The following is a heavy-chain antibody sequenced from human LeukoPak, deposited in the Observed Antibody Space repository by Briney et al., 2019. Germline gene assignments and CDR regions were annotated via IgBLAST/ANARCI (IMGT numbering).Heavy chain of an antibody. Sequence: PGGALRLSCAASGFTFSSSWMHGVRQAPREGLVWVSLINPDGRLTNYAASVKGRFTISRDNAKNTLYLQMNSLRDEDTAVYYCAREESGSYFSWSVGYFDYWGQGTLVTVSS. CDR2: INPDGRLT. CDR1: GFTFSSSW. J-gene: IGHJ4*02. V-gene: IGHV3-74*01. D-gene: IGHD1-26*01. CDR3: AREESGSYFSWSVGYFDY.